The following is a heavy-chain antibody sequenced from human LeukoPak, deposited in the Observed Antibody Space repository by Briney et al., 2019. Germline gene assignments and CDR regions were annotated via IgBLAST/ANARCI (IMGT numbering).Heavy chain of an antibody. V-gene: IGHV1-18*01. CDR3: ARDLTTVTPIDY. CDR2: ISTYNGNT. D-gene: IGHD4-17*01. CDR1: GYIFTSYG. J-gene: IGHJ4*02. Sequence: ASVNVSCKASGYIFTSYGISWVRQAPGQGLEWMGWISTYNGNTNYAQDFQDRVTMTTDTSTTTACMELRSLRSDDTAVYYCARDLTTVTPIDYWGQGTLITVSS.